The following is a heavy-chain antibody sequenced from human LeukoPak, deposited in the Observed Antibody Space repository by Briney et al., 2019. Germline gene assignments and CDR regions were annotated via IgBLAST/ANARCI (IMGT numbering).Heavy chain of an antibody. CDR3: AKDQGDSSGTYYYYYGMDV. CDR1: GFTFSSYG. D-gene: IGHD3-22*01. V-gene: IGHV3-30*18. J-gene: IGHJ6*02. Sequence: GRSLRLSCAASGFTFSSYGMHWVRQAPGKGLEWVAVISHDGSNKYYADSVKGRYTISRDNSKNTLYLQMNSLRAEDTAVYYCAKDQGDSSGTYYYYYGMDVWGQGPTLPVSS. CDR2: ISHDGSNK.